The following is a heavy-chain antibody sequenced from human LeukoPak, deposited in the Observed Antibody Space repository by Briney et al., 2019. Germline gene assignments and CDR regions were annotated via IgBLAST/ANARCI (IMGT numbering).Heavy chain of an antibody. CDR2: IYYSGST. J-gene: IGHJ4*02. D-gene: IGHD6-13*01. CDR1: GGSISSYY. V-gene: IGHV4-59*08. CDR3: ARRGVTSSSCENYFDY. Sequence: PSETLSLTCTVSGGSISSYYWSWIRQPPGKGLEWIGYIYYSGSTNYNPSLKSRVTISVDTSKNEFSLKLSSVTAADTAVYYCARRGVTSSSCENYFDYWGQGTLVAVSS.